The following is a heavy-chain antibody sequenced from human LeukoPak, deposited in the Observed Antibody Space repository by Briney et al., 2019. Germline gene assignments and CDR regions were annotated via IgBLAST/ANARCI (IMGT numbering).Heavy chain of an antibody. CDR1: GYTFTSYY. D-gene: IGHD6-19*01. CDR3: ASDRPTYSSGWYGMDV. Sequence: ASVKVSCRASGYTFTSYYMHWVRQAPGQGLEWLGIINPTGGSTSYAQKFQGRVTMTRDTSTSTVYMELSSLRSEDTAVYYCASDRPTYSSGWYGMDVWGQGTTFTVSS. J-gene: IGHJ6*02. CDR2: INPTGGST. V-gene: IGHV1-46*01.